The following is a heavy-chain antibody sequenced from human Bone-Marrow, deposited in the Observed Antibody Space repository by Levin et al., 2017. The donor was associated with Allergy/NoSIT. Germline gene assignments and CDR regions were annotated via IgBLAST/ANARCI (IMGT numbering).Heavy chain of an antibody. V-gene: IGHV3-9*01. CDR2: ISWNSGSI. J-gene: IGHJ4*02. Sequence: GGSLRLSCAASGFTFDDYAMHWVRQAPGKGLEWVSGISWNSGSIGYADSVKGRFTISRDNAKNSLYLQMNSLRAEDTALYYCAKDMGKYYYGSGSYAHDYWGQGTLVTVSS. CDR1: GFTFDDYA. CDR3: AKDMGKYYYGSGSYAHDY. D-gene: IGHD3-10*01.